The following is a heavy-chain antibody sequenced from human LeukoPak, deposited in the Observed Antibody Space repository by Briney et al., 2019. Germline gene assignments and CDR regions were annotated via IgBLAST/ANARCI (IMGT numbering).Heavy chain of an antibody. D-gene: IGHD3-22*01. CDR1: GGSFSGYY. CDR3: ARGLPKRYYYDSSGYHY. CDR2: INHSGST. V-gene: IGHV4-34*01. Sequence: SETLSLTCAVYGGSFSGYYWSWIRQPPGKGLEWIGEINHSGSTNYNPSLKSRVTISVDTSKNQFSLKLSSVTAADTAVYYCARGLPKRYYYDSSGYHYWGQGTLVTVSS. J-gene: IGHJ4*02.